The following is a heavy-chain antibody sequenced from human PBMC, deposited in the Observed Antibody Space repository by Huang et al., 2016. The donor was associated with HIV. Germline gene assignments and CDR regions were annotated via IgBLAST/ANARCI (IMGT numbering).Heavy chain of an antibody. Sequence: QVQLEPWGAGLLKPSETLSLTCAVYGGSFSGYFWNWIRQSPGKGLEWIGQINQAGVTDSNPSLKSRATISVDTSKNQFSLKLTSVTAADTAIYYCAREIMISFGGPFDSWGHGNLVTVSS. J-gene: IGHJ5*01. CDR3: AREIMISFGGPFDS. D-gene: IGHD3-16*01. CDR2: INQAGVT. CDR1: GGSFSGYF. V-gene: IGHV4-34*02.